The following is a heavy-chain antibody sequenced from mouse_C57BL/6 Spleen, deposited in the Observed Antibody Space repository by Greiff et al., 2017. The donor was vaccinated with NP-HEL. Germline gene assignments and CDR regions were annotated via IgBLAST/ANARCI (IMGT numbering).Heavy chain of an antibody. CDR2: INPNNGGT. J-gene: IGHJ2*01. V-gene: IGHV1-18*01. Sequence: EVQLQQSGPELVKPGASVKIPCKASGYTFTDYNMDWVKQSHGKSLEWIGDINPNNGGTIYNQKFKGKATLTVEKSSSTAYMELRSRTSEDTAVYYWSRRDYGSSYLDYWGQGTTLTVSS. CDR1: GYTFTDYN. CDR3: SRRDYGSSYLDY. D-gene: IGHD1-1*01.